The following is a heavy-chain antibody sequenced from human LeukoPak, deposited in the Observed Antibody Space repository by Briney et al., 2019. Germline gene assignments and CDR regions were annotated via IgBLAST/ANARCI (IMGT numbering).Heavy chain of an antibody. CDR3: AKTLYRGQWLGPGHYYYGMDV. Sequence: PGGSLRLSCAAFGFIFDDYAMHWVRQAPGKGLEWVSGISWNSDSIGYADSVKGRFTISRDNAKNSLYLQMNSLRVEDTALYYCAKTLYRGQWLGPGHYYYGMDVWGQGTTVTVSS. J-gene: IGHJ6*02. V-gene: IGHV3-9*01. CDR2: ISWNSDSI. D-gene: IGHD6-19*01. CDR1: GFIFDDYA.